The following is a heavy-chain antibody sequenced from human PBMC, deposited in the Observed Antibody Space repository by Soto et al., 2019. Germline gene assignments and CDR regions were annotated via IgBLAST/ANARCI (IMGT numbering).Heavy chain of an antibody. CDR1: GGSISSSNW. CDR3: AREGAYSSGWYDYYYYGMDV. CDR2: IHHSGGT. V-gene: IGHV4-4*02. D-gene: IGHD6-19*01. Sequence: PSETPSLTCAVSGGSISSSNWWSWVRQPPGKGLEGIGEIHHSGGTNHNPALKRRVTISVDESKTQFSLKLSSVTAADTAVYYCAREGAYSSGWYDYYYYGMDVWGQGTTVTVSS. J-gene: IGHJ6*02.